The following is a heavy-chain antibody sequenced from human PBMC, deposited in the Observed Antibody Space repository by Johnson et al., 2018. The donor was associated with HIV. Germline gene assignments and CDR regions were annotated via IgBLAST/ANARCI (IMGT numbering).Heavy chain of an antibody. CDR2: ISYDGSNK. CDR3: ARELGGSSLPFGAFDI. CDR1: GFTFSSYA. J-gene: IGHJ3*02. V-gene: IGHV3-30*14. Sequence: QVQLVESGGGLKQPGGSLRLSCAASGFTFSSYAMHWVRQATGKGLEWVAVISYDGSNKYYADSVKGRFTISRDNSKNTLYLQMNSLRAEDTAVYYCARELGGSSLPFGAFDIWGQGTMVTVSS. D-gene: IGHD6-13*01.